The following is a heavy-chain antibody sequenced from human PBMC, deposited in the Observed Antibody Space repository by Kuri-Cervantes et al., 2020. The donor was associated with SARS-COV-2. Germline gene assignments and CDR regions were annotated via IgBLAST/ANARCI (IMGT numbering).Heavy chain of an antibody. CDR2: MNPNSGDT. CDR3: TTLIDY. Sequence: ASVKVSCKASGYTFTSYGISWVRQAPGQGLEWMGWMNPNSGDTGYAQKFQGRVTMTEDTSTDTAYMELSSLRSEDTAVYYCTTLIDYWGQGALVTVSS. V-gene: IGHV1-8*02. J-gene: IGHJ4*02. CDR1: GYTFTSYG.